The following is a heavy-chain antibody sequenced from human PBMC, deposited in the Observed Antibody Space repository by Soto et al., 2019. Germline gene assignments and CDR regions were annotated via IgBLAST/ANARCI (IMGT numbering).Heavy chain of an antibody. CDR3: ARMNVDSYHFYYAMDV. CDR2: IFSDNER. Sequence: QVTLKESGPALVKPTETLTLTCTVSGFSLTTGKMGVSWIRQPPGKALEWLAHIFSDNERYYSTSLQGRLTISKDTSGSQVVLSMTNVDPVDTATYYCARMNVDSYHFYYAMDVWSQGTTVTVSS. J-gene: IGHJ6*02. CDR1: GFSLTTGKMG. D-gene: IGHD4-17*01. V-gene: IGHV2-26*01.